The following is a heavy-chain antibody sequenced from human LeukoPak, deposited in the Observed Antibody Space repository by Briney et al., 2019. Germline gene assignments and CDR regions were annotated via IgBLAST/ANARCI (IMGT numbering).Heavy chain of an antibody. CDR2: ISVSGNT. CDR3: ARDHRYGGLFDY. Sequence: PGGSLRLSCAASGFTLSSYAMSWVRQGPGKGLEWVSAISVSGNTYHADSVKGRFTISRDDSRNTLSLQMNSLRAEDTAVYYCARDHRYGGLFDYWGQGTLVTVSS. CDR1: GFTLSSYA. J-gene: IGHJ4*02. D-gene: IGHD1-1*01. V-gene: IGHV3-23*01.